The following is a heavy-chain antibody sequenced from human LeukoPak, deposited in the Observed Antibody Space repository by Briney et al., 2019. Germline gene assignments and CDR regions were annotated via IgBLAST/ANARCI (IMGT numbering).Heavy chain of an antibody. CDR2: IYTSGST. J-gene: IGHJ6*03. CDR3: AREVTIFGVVTYYYYYCMDV. V-gene: IGHV4-4*07. Sequence: SETLSLTCTVSGGSISSYYWSWIRQPAGKGLEWIGRIYTSGSTNYNPSLKSRVTMSVDTSKNQFSLKLSSVTAADTAVYYCAREVTIFGVVTYYYYYCMDVWGKGTTVTVSS. CDR1: GGSISSYY. D-gene: IGHD3-3*01.